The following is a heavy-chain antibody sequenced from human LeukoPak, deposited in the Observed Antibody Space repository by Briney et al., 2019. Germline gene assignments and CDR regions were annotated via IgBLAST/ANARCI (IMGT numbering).Heavy chain of an antibody. Sequence: GGSLRLSCAASGFTFSSYAMSWVRQAPGKGLEWVSAISGSGGSTYYADSVKGRFTISRENSKNALYLQMNSLRAEDTAVYYCAKDRYPTMVRGVSGESFDYWGQGTLVTVSS. J-gene: IGHJ4*02. CDR2: ISGSGGST. CDR3: AKDRYPTMVRGVSGESFDY. D-gene: IGHD3-10*01. V-gene: IGHV3-23*01. CDR1: GFTFSSYA.